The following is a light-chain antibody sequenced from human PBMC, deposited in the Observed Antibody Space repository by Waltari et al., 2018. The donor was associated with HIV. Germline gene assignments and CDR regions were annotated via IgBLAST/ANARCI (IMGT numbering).Light chain of an antibody. V-gene: IGKV1-NL1*01. CDR3: QQYYGVPLT. J-gene: IGKJ4*01. CDR2: GAF. Sequence: DIQMTQPPSSLSASIGDTGTIPCRAIQDISSSVSWFQLPPGKAPKLLVHGAFILQRGVPSRFSGSGSGTHYTLTITGLQAEDFATYFCQQYYGVPLTFGGGTRVDI. CDR1: QDISSS.